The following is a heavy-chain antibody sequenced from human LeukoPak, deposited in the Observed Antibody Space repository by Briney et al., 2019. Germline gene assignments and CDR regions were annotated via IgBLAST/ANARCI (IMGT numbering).Heavy chain of an antibody. V-gene: IGHV1-18*01. J-gene: IGHJ4*02. Sequence: ASVRVSCKTSGYTFSNFGINWVRQAPGQGLEWMGWISGNNDNPNYGQKFQGRFTVTTDPSTSTAYMELRNMRFDDTAVYYCARDGTSTDDFWGQGPGVIVSS. CDR1: GYTFSNFG. CDR3: ARDGTSTDDF. D-gene: IGHD2-2*01. CDR2: ISGNNDNP.